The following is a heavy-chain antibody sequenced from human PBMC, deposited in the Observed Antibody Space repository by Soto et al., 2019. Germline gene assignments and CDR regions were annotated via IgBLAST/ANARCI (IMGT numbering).Heavy chain of an antibody. CDR2: INHSGSI. Sequence: SATLSLTCAVYGGSFSGYYWSWIRQPPGKGLEWIGEINHSGSINYNPTLKSRVTISVDTSKNQFSLKLSSVTAADTAVYYCARVEGFGVVIMGFDPWGQGTLVTVSS. V-gene: IGHV4-34*01. D-gene: IGHD3-3*01. J-gene: IGHJ5*02. CDR1: GGSFSGYY. CDR3: ARVEGFGVVIMGFDP.